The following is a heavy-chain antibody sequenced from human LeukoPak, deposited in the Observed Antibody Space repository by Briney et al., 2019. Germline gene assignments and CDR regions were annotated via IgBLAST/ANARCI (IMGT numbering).Heavy chain of an antibody. CDR3: ARAPTTVYAFDI. D-gene: IGHD4-17*01. J-gene: IGHJ3*02. Sequence: SETLSLTCAVYGGSFSGYYWSWIRQPPGKGLEWIGEINHSGSTNYNPSLKSRVTISVDTSKNQFSLKLSSVTAADTAVYYCARAPTTVYAFDIWGQGTMVTVSS. CDR1: GGSFSGYY. V-gene: IGHV4-34*01. CDR2: INHSGST.